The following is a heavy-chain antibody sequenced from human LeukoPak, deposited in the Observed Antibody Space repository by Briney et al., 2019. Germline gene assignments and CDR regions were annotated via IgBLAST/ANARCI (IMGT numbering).Heavy chain of an antibody. CDR3: ARDFMITFGGVLTTWFDP. Sequence: SETLSLTCTASGGSISSYYWSWIRQPPGKGLEWIGRIYTSGSTNYNPSLKSRVTMSVDTSKNQFSLKLSSVTAADTAVYYCARDFMITFGGVLTTWFDPWGQGTLVTVSS. CDR1: GGSISSYY. D-gene: IGHD3-16*01. J-gene: IGHJ5*02. CDR2: IYTSGST. V-gene: IGHV4-4*07.